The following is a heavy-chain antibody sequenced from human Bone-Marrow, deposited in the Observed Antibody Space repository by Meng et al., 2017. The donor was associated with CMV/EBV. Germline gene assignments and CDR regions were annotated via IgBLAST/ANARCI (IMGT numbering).Heavy chain of an antibody. J-gene: IGHJ5*02. V-gene: IGHV1-8*03. CDR2: MNPNSGNT. CDR1: GSTFTSYA. Sequence: TASGSTFTSYAINWVRPATGQGLEWMGWMNPNSGNTGYAQKFQGRVTITRNTSISTAYMELSSLRSEDTAVYYCARGGSIVVVPLDPWGQGTLVTVSS. D-gene: IGHD2-2*01. CDR3: ARGGSIVVVPLDP.